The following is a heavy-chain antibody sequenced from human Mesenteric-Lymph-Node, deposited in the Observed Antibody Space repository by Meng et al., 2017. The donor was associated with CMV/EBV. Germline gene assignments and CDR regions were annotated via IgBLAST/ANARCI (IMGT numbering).Heavy chain of an antibody. CDR1: GGSISSYY. CDR2: IYYSGST. Sequence: SETLSLTCTVSGGSISSYYWSWIRQPPGKGLEWIGYIYYSGSTYYNPSLKSRVTISVDTSKNQFSLKLSSVTAADTAVYYCARHASGSYFDLWGRGTLVTVSS. V-gene: IGHV4-59*04. D-gene: IGHD1-26*01. J-gene: IGHJ2*01. CDR3: ARHASGSYFDL.